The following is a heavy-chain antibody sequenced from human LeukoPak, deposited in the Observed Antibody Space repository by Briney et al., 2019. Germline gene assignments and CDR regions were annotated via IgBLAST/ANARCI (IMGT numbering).Heavy chain of an antibody. CDR2: ISSNGGST. D-gene: IGHD6-13*01. J-gene: IGHJ4*02. Sequence: GGSLRLSCAASGFTFSSYAMHWVRQAPGKGLEYVSAISSNGGSTYYANSVKGRFTISRDNSKSTLYLQMGSLRAEDMAVYYCARAFSTYSSSWYSPIDYWGQGTLVTVSS. CDR3: ARAFSTYSSSWYSPIDY. V-gene: IGHV3-64*01. CDR1: GFTFSSYA.